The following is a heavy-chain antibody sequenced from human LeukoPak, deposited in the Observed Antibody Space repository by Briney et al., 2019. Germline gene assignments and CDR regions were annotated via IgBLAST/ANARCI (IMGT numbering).Heavy chain of an antibody. D-gene: IGHD2-21*02. CDR3: ARVWAEYCGGDCSPFFDY. CDR2: INPNSGGT. CDR1: GYTFTGYY. V-gene: IGHV1-2*02. J-gene: IGHJ4*02. Sequence: ASVKVSCKASGYTFTGYYMHWVRQAPGQGLEWMGWINPNSGGTNYAQKFQGRVTMTRDTSISTAYMELSRLRSDDTAVYYCARVWAEYCGGDCSPFFDYWGQGTLVTFSS.